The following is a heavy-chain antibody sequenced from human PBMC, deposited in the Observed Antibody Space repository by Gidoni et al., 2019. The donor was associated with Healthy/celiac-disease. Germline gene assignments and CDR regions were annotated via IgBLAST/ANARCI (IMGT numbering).Heavy chain of an antibody. J-gene: IGHJ4*02. CDR1: GFPFDDYA. D-gene: IGHD5-18*01. CDR3: AKDIDTAMVAEGFDY. Sequence: EVQLVESGGGLVQPGRSLRLSCAASGFPFDDYAMHWVRQAPGKGLEWVSGISWNSGSIGYADSVKGRFTISRDNAKNSLYLQMNSLRAEDTALYYCAKDIDTAMVAEGFDYWGQGTLVTVSS. CDR2: ISWNSGSI. V-gene: IGHV3-9*01.